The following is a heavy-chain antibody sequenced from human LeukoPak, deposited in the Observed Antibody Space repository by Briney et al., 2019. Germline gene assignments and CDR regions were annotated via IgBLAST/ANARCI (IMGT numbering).Heavy chain of an antibody. CDR3: ARGEYNYFDY. CDR2: INAYNGHT. D-gene: IGHD2/OR15-2a*01. Sequence: ASVKVSCKASGYTFTSHGITWVREAPGQVLEWVGWINAYNGHTNYVQNLQGRATMTTDTSTSTAYMELRSLRSDDTAVYYCARGEYNYFDYWGQGTLVTVSS. J-gene: IGHJ4*02. V-gene: IGHV1-18*01. CDR1: GYTFTSHG.